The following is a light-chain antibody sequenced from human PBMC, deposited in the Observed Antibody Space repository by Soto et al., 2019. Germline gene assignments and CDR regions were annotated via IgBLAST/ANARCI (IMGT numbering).Light chain of an antibody. CDR1: LDIDNY. V-gene: IGKV1-33*01. J-gene: IGKJ2*01. Sequence: DIQMTQSPSSLSASVGDRVTITCQASLDIDNYLNWYQQKPGEAPKLVIYDASILETGVPSRFSGSGSGTDFTFTISSLQPEDVATYYCQHYHHLPMYTFGQGTRLEIK. CDR2: DAS. CDR3: QHYHHLPMYT.